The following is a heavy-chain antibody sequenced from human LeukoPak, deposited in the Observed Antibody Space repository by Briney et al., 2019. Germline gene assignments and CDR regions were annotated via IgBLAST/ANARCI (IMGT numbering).Heavy chain of an antibody. D-gene: IGHD3-22*01. V-gene: IGHV3-21*01. CDR1: GFTFSSYS. CDR2: ISSSSSYK. J-gene: IGHJ4*02. CDR3: ARSCYYDSSGYYFPPVPLDY. Sequence: GGYLRLYCAASGFTFSSYSMNWVRQAPGKGLEWVSSISSSSSYKYYADSVRGRFTISRDNAKNSLYLQMNSLRAEDTAVYYCARSCYYDSSGYYFPPVPLDYWGQGTLVTVSS.